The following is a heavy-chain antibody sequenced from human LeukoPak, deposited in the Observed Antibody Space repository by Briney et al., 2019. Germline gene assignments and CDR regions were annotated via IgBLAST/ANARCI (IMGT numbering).Heavy chain of an antibody. CDR1: GFTFSSYS. V-gene: IGHV3-21*01. CDR2: ISSSSSYI. CDR3: ARDLADIRVVLWIQLWFSPYYYMDV. D-gene: IGHD5-18*01. J-gene: IGHJ6*03. Sequence: PGGSLRLSCAASGFTFSSYSMNWVRQAPGKGLEWVSSISSSSSYIYYADSVKGRFTISRDNAKNSLYLQMNSLRAEDTAVYYCARDLADIRVVLWIQLWFSPYYYMDVWGKGTTVTVSS.